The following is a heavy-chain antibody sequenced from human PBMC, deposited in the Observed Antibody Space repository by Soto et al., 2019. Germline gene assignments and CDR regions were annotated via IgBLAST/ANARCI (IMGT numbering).Heavy chain of an antibody. D-gene: IGHD6-19*01. Sequence: SQTLSLTCAISVDSVSSDSAAWNLISQSPSRGLEWLGRTYYRSKLYNDYAVSVKSRITINPDTSKNQFSLQLNSVTPEDTAVSYCARDHSSGWQGGWLDPWGQGTLVTVSS. V-gene: IGHV6-1*01. CDR2: TYYRSKLYN. J-gene: IGHJ5*02. CDR1: VDSVSSDSAA. CDR3: ARDHSSGWQGGWLDP.